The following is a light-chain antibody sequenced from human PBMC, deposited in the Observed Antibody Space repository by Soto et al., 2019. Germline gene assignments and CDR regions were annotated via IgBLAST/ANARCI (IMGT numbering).Light chain of an antibody. J-gene: IGLJ3*02. CDR3: SSYTSSSPWV. CDR2: EVS. CDR1: SSDAGGYNY. Sequence: QSALTQPASVSGSPGQSITISCTGTSSDAGGYNYVSWYQQHPGKAPKLMIYEVSNRPSGVSNRFSGSKSGNTASLIISGLQAEDEADYYCSSYTSSSPWVFGGGTKLTVL. V-gene: IGLV2-14*01.